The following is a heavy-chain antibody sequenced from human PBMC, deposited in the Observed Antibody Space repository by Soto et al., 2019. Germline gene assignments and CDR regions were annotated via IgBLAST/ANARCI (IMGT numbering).Heavy chain of an antibody. J-gene: IGHJ6*02. CDR1: GFTFSSYG. V-gene: IGHV3-33*01. D-gene: IGHD2-15*01. CDR2: IWYDGSNK. Sequence: GGSLRLSCAASGFTFSSYGMHWVRQAPGKGLEWVAVIWYDGSNKYYADSVKGRFTISRDNSKNTLYLQMNSLRAEDTAVYYCARDRGMCSDGSCYYYDGKDVWGQGTTVTVSS. CDR3: ARDRGMCSDGSCYYYDGKDV.